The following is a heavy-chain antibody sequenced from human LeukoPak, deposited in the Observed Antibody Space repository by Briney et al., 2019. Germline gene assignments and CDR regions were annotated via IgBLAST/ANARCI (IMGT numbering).Heavy chain of an antibody. V-gene: IGHV5-51*01. CDR2: IYPGDSDT. CDR3: ARRVHYDLLTGPYWFDP. D-gene: IGHD3-9*01. Sequence: GESLKISCKGSGYSFTSYWIGWVRQMPGKGLEWMGIIYPGDSDTRYSPSFQGQVTISAAKSISTAYLQWSSLKASDTAMYYCARRVHYDLLTGPYWFDPCGRGPLVTASS. J-gene: IGHJ5*02. CDR1: GYSFTSYW.